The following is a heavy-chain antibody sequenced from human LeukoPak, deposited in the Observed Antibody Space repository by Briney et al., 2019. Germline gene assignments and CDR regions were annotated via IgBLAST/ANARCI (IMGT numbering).Heavy chain of an antibody. J-gene: IGHJ4*02. CDR2: ISSSGSI. D-gene: IGHD1-14*01. CDR3: AGYDHTNYLAY. Sequence: SETLSLTCTVSGGSIGYNYWNWIRQSPERGLEWIGYISSSGSIDYTPSLRSRVTMSLDTSKSHLSLNLRSVSAADTAIYYCAGYDHTNYLAYWGQGILVTVSS. CDR1: GGSIGYNY. V-gene: IGHV4-59*13.